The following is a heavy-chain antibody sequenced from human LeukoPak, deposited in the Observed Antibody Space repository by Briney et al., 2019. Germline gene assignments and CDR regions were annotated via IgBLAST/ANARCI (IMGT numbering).Heavy chain of an antibody. CDR3: ARASVTTTVVKRSAFIGYGMDV. D-gene: IGHD4-23*01. CDR2: IIPIFGTA. CDR1: GGTFSSYA. Sequence: SVKVSCKASGGTFSSYAISWVRQAPGQELEWMGGIIPIFGTANYAQKFQGRVTITADESTSTAYMELSSLRSEDTAVYYCARASVTTTVVKRSAFIGYGMDVWGQGTTVTVSS. V-gene: IGHV1-69*13. J-gene: IGHJ6*02.